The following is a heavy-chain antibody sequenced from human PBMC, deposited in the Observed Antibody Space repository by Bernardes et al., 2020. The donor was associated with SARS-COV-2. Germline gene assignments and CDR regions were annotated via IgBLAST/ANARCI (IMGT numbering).Heavy chain of an antibody. CDR1: AFTFNNFW. D-gene: IGHD1-26*01. CDR3: AREVVGATDF. J-gene: IGHJ4*02. V-gene: IGHV3-7*03. CDR2: INQDGSEK. Sequence: GGSLRLSCEASAFTFNNFWMSWVRQAPGKGLEWVANINQDGSEKYYVDSVKGRFTISRDNAKNSMYLQMNSLRVEDSAVYYCAREVVGATDFWGQGTLVTVSS.